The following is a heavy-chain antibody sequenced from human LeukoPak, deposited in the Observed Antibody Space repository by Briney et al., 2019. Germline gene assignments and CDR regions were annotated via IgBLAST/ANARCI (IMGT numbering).Heavy chain of an antibody. V-gene: IGHV4-38-2*02. CDR2: MYHSGST. J-gene: IGHJ4*02. D-gene: IGHD3-22*01. Sequence: PSETLSLTCTVSGYSISSGDNWGLIRQPPGKGLEWIASMYHSGSTYYNPSLKSRVTISVDTSKSQFSLKLSSVTAADTAVYYCARVADGSGRGDYFDYWGQGTLVTVSS. CDR1: GYSISSGDN. CDR3: ARVADGSGRGDYFDY.